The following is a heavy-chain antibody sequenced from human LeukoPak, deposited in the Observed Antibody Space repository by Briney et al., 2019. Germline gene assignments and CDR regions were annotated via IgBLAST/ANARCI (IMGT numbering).Heavy chain of an antibody. CDR1: GGSISSRSYY. Sequence: SSETLSLTCTVSGGSISSRSYYWGWIRQHPGKGLEWIGSVSYSGSTYYNPSLKSRVTISVDTSKNQFSLKLSSVTAADTAVYYCARLGLWFRLIDYWGQGTLVTVSS. CDR3: ARLGLWFRLIDY. CDR2: VSYSGST. V-gene: IGHV4-39*01. J-gene: IGHJ4*02. D-gene: IGHD3-10*01.